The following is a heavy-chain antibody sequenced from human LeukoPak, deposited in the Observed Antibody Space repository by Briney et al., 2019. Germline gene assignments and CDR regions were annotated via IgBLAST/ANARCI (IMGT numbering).Heavy chain of an antibody. V-gene: IGHV4-59*08. CDR1: GGSISSYY. J-gene: IGHJ4*02. CDR3: ARLDSSGYYAVY. CDR2: IYYSGST. D-gene: IGHD3-22*01. Sequence: PSETLSLTCTVFGGSISSYYWSWIRQPPGKGLEWIGYIYYSGSTNYNPSLKSRVTISVDTSKNQFSLKLSSVTAADTAVYYCARLDSSGYYAVYWGQGTLVTVSS.